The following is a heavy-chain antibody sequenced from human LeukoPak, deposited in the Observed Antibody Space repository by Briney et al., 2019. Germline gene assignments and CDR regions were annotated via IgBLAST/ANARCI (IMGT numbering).Heavy chain of an antibody. J-gene: IGHJ4*02. Sequence: GGSLRLSCAASGFTFDDYAMHWVRQAPGKGLEWVSGISWNSGSIGYADSVKGRFTISRDNAKNSLYLQMNSLRAEDTALYYCLYTVAGPYYSDYWGQGTLVTVSS. CDR2: ISWNSGSI. CDR1: GFTFDDYA. CDR3: LYTVAGPYYSDY. D-gene: IGHD6-19*01. V-gene: IGHV3-9*01.